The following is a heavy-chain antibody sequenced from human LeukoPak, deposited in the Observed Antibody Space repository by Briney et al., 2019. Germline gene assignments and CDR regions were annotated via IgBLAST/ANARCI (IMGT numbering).Heavy chain of an antibody. V-gene: IGHV3-33*01. D-gene: IGHD6-13*01. Sequence: GGSLRLSCAASGLTFSSYGIHWVRQAPGKGLEWVAVIWSDRNYTHYADSVKGRFTISRDNSKSTLYLQMNSLRAEDTAVYYCARGMAPTGNPNWFDPWGQGTLVTVSS. J-gene: IGHJ5*02. CDR1: GLTFSSYG. CDR3: ARGMAPTGNPNWFDP. CDR2: IWSDRNYT.